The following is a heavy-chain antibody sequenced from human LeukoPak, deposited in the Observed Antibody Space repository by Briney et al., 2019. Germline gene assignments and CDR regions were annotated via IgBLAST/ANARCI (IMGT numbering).Heavy chain of an antibody. V-gene: IGHV3-7*01. Sequence: PGGSLRLSCAASGFTFSSYWMSWVRQAPGKGLEWVANIKQDGSEKYYVDSVKGRFTISRDNAKNSLYLQMNSLRAEAKAVYYCARDGPYDSSGHIFFHWGQGTLVTVSS. CDR2: IKQDGSEK. CDR3: ARDGPYDSSGHIFFH. J-gene: IGHJ4*02. CDR1: GFTFSSYW. D-gene: IGHD3-22*01.